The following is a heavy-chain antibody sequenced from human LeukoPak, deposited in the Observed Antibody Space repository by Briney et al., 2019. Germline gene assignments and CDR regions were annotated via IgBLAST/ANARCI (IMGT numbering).Heavy chain of an antibody. Sequence: GGSLRLSCAASGFTSSTYWMTWVRQAPGKGLEWVANIKQDGSEKYYVGSVKGRFTISRDNAKNSLYLQMNSLRAEDTAVYYCARKGYSYGGFDYWGQGTLVTVSS. CDR3: ARKGYSYGGFDY. CDR2: IKQDGSEK. J-gene: IGHJ4*02. V-gene: IGHV3-7*01. D-gene: IGHD5-18*01. CDR1: GFTSSTYW.